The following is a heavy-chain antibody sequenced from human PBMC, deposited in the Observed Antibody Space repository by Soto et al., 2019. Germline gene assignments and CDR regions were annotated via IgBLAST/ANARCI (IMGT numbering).Heavy chain of an antibody. CDR1: GFSLSGYW. J-gene: IGHJ4*02. CDR2: IKQDGSER. D-gene: IGHD6-19*01. Sequence: EVQLVESGGGLVQPGGSLRLSCAASGFSLSGYWMNWVRQAPGRGLEWVAIIKQDGSERYYVDSVKGRFTISRDNAKNSLYLQMSSLRVEDTALYYCALSSGWLHDYWGQGTLVTVSS. V-gene: IGHV3-7*01. CDR3: ALSSGWLHDY.